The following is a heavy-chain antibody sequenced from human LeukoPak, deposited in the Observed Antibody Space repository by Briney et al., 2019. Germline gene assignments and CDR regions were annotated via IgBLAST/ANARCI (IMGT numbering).Heavy chain of an antibody. V-gene: IGHV4-34*01. CDR2: NNHSGST. CDR3: AGGRSSGWYMGPYFDY. Sequence: PSETLSLTCAVYGGSFSGYYWSWIRQPPGKGLEWIGENNHSGSTNYNPSLKSRVTISVDTSKNQFSLKLSSVTAADTAVYYCAGGRSSGWYMGPYFDYWGQGTLVTVSS. D-gene: IGHD6-19*01. CDR1: GGSFSGYY. J-gene: IGHJ4*02.